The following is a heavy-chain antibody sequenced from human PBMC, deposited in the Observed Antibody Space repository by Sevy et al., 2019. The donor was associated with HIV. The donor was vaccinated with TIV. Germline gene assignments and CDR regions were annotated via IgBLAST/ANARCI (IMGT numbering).Heavy chain of an antibody. Sequence: GGSLRLSCAASVFTFSSYDMHWVRQATGKGLEWVSAIGTAGDTYYPGSVKGRFTISRENAKNSLYLQMNSLRAGDTAVYYCARAASVWLRGAFDIWGQGTMVTVSS. CDR3: ARAASVWLRGAFDI. D-gene: IGHD5-12*01. CDR2: IGTAGDT. J-gene: IGHJ3*02. V-gene: IGHV3-13*01. CDR1: VFTFSSYD.